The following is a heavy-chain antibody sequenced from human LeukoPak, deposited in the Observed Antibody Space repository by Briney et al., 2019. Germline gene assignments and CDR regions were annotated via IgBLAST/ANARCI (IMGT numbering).Heavy chain of an antibody. Sequence: PGGSLRLSCAASGFTSSSYGMHWVRQAPGKGLEWVAVIWYDGSNKYYADSVKGRFTISRDNSKNTLYLQMNSLRAEDTAVYYCARAHDYDSSGYFDYWGQGTLVTVSS. CDR2: IWYDGSNK. J-gene: IGHJ4*02. CDR3: ARAHDYDSSGYFDY. V-gene: IGHV3-33*08. D-gene: IGHD3-22*01. CDR1: GFTSSSYG.